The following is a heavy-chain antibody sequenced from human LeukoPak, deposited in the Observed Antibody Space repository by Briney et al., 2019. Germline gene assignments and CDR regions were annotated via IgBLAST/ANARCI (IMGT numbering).Heavy chain of an antibody. Sequence: GESLKISCKGSGYSFTSCWIGWVRQMPGKGLEWMGIIYPGDSDTRYSPSFQGQVTISADKSISTAYLQWSSLKASDTAMYYCARPDFYYDSSGYYPSYFDYWGQGTLVTVSS. CDR2: IYPGDSDT. V-gene: IGHV5-51*01. CDR3: ARPDFYYDSSGYYPSYFDY. CDR1: GYSFTSCW. J-gene: IGHJ4*02. D-gene: IGHD3-22*01.